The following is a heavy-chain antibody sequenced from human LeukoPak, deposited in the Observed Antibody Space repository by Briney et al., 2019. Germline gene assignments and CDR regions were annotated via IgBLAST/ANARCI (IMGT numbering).Heavy chain of an antibody. D-gene: IGHD6-19*01. CDR1: GFNFSNYG. CDR3: GKARQQWRSTYIAS. J-gene: IGHJ4*02. V-gene: IGHV3-30*18. CDR2: ISYDGDKT. Sequence: GGSLRLSCAASGFNFSNYGIHWVRQAPGKGLEWVTLISYDGDKTYYVGSVKGRFTISRDNSKKMVYLQMDSLRTEDTAVYYCGKARQQWRSTYIASWGQGTLVTVSP.